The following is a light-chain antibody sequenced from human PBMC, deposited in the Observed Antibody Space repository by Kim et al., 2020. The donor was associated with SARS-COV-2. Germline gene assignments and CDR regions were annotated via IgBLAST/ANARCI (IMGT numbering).Light chain of an antibody. V-gene: IGLV3-1*01. Sequence: SYELTQPPSVSVSPGQTASITCAGDKLGDKYACWYQQKPGQAPVLVIYQDIKRASGIPERFSGSNSGNTATLTISGTQAMEEADYYCQAWDSSTAVFGGGTQLTVL. CDR3: QAWDSSTAV. CDR1: KLGDKY. CDR2: QDI. J-gene: IGLJ3*02.